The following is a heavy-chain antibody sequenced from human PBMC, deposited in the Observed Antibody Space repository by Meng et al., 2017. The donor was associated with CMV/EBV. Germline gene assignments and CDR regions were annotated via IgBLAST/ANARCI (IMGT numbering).Heavy chain of an antibody. J-gene: IGHJ4*02. V-gene: IGHV3-30*02. CDR3: AKDLYYSFDY. CDR1: VFTFSSPA. CDR2: IAHDGSAK. D-gene: IGHD2-8*01. Sequence: LEVGVGLCQLGGSLRLSCAAPVFTFSSPAMHWVRQPPGKGLEWVSFIAHDGSAKTYTDSVKGRFTISRDDSENTVYLEMNSLRVEDTAVYYCAKDLYYSFDYWGQGTLVTVSS.